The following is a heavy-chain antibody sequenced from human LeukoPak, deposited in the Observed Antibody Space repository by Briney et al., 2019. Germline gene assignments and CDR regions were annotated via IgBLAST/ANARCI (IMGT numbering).Heavy chain of an antibody. Sequence: SVKVSCKASGGTFSSYAISWVRQAPGQGLEWMGRIIPILGIANYAQKFQGRVTITADKSTSTAYIELSSLRSEDTAVYYCARVGQPYYYGSGSYFTEYFQHWGQGTLVTVSS. CDR1: GGTFSSYA. D-gene: IGHD3-10*01. CDR2: IIPILGIA. CDR3: ARVGQPYYYGSGSYFTEYFQH. J-gene: IGHJ1*01. V-gene: IGHV1-69*04.